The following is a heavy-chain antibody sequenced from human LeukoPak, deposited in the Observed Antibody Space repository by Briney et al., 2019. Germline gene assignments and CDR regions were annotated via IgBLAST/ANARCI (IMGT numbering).Heavy chain of an antibody. CDR1: GFTFSAYY. Sequence: GGSLRLSCAASGFTFSAYYMSWIRQAPGKGLEWVSYISSSGSTIYYADSVKGRFTISRDNSKNTLYLQMNSLRAEDTAVYYCAKEGEGIWYLFDYWGQGTLVTVSS. CDR3: AKEGEGIWYLFDY. D-gene: IGHD6-13*01. V-gene: IGHV3-11*01. CDR2: ISSSGSTI. J-gene: IGHJ4*02.